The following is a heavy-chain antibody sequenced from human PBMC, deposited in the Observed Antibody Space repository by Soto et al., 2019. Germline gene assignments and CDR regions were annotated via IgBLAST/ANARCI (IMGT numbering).Heavy chain of an antibody. J-gene: IGHJ5*02. CDR1: GGSISSGGYS. CDR2: IYHSGST. V-gene: IGHV4-30-2*01. D-gene: IGHD2-2*01. CDR3: ARVPDR. Sequence: SETLSLTCAVAGGSISSGGYSWSWIRQPPGKGLEWIGYIYHSGSTYYNPSLKSRVTISVDRSKNQFPLKLSSVTAADTAVYYCARVPDRWGQGTLVTVS.